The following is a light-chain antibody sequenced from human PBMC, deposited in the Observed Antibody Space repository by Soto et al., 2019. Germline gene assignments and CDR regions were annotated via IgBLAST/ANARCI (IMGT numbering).Light chain of an antibody. J-gene: IGKJ1*01. CDR2: GAS. CDR1: QSVSSSY. V-gene: IGKV3-20*01. Sequence: EIVLTQSPGTLSLSPGERATLSCRASQSVSSSYLAWYQQKPGQAPRLLIYGASSRATGIPDRFSGSGYGTNFTLTISRLEPEDFAVYYCQQYGSSPRKFGQGIKVEIK. CDR3: QQYGSSPRK.